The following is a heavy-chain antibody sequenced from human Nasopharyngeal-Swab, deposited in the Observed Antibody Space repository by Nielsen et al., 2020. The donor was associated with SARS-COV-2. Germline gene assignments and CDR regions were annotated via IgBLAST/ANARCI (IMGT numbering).Heavy chain of an antibody. V-gene: IGHV3-7*03. J-gene: IGHJ4*02. Sequence: GESLKISCAASGFTFSSYWMSWVRQAPGKGLEWVANIKQDGSEKYYVDSVKGRFTISRDKSRNTLYLQMNSLRAEDTAVYYCARGPSQYFDCRGQGTLVTVSS. CDR2: IKQDGSEK. CDR3: ARGPSQYFDC. CDR1: GFTFSSYW.